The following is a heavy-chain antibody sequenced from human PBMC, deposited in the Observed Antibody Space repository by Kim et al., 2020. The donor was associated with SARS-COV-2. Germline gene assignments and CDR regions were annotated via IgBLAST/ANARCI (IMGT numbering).Heavy chain of an antibody. CDR1: GFTFSTYW. CDR2: INSDGSST. Sequence: GGSLGLSCAASGFTFSTYWMYWVRQAPGKVLVWVSRINSDGSSTNYADSVKGRFTISRDNAKNTLYLQMNSLRAEDAAVYYCARSSSTSCPCYYMDGWGKETTVTV. J-gene: IGHJ6*03. V-gene: IGHV3-74*01. CDR3: ARSSSTSCPCYYMDG. D-gene: IGHD2-2*01.